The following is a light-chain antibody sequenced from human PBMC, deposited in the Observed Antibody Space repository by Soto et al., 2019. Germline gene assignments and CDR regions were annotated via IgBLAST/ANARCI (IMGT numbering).Light chain of an antibody. CDR2: GAS. Sequence: EVVMTQSPATLSVSQGERVTLSCRSSQSVRSNLAWYQQKPGQAPRLLIYGASTRATGIPARFSGSGSGTDFTLTISSLQPDDFATYYCQQFNSYSPGAFGQGTKVDIK. V-gene: IGKV3-15*01. CDR1: QSVRSN. J-gene: IGKJ1*01. CDR3: QQFNSYSPGA.